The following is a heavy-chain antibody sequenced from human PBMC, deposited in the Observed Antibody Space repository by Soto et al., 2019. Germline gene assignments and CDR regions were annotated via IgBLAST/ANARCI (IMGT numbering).Heavy chain of an antibody. Sequence: SVKVSCKASGGTFSSYAISWVRQAPGQGLEWMGGIIPIFGTANYAQKFQGRVTITADESTSTAYMELSSLRSEDTAVYYCARLLYYYDSSAQPRAFDIWGQGTMVTVSS. CDR1: GGTFSSYA. J-gene: IGHJ3*02. CDR3: ARLLYYYDSSAQPRAFDI. D-gene: IGHD3-22*01. CDR2: IIPIFGTA. V-gene: IGHV1-69*13.